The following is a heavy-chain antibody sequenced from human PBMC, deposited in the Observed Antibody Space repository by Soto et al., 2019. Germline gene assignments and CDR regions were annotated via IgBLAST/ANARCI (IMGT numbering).Heavy chain of an antibody. CDR1: GFTVSVNL. J-gene: IGHJ4*02. V-gene: IGHV3-11*04. Sequence: PGGSLRLSCAASGFTVSVNLMNWVRQAPGKGLEWVSFISSSGNKIYYADSVKGRFTISRDNARTSLFLQMNSLRTEDTAVYYCARERDYYDSSGSWRDSDFDYWGQGTLVTVSS. CDR3: ARERDYYDSSGSWRDSDFDY. D-gene: IGHD3-22*01. CDR2: ISSSGNKI.